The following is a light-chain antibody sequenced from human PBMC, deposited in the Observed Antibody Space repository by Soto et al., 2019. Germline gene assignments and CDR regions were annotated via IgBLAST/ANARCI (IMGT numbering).Light chain of an antibody. CDR3: HPLGNLHWT. CDR1: QSVASRN. J-gene: IGKJ1*01. CDR2: GAS. Sequence: KVLKLSLGTLSLCPGEGATRSXRASQSVASRNLAWYQQKSGQAPRLLIYGASSRAIHTPDRFSGSGSGTDFTLTISGLEPEDFPVYYCHPLGNLHWTFGQVTKV. V-gene: IGKV3-20*01.